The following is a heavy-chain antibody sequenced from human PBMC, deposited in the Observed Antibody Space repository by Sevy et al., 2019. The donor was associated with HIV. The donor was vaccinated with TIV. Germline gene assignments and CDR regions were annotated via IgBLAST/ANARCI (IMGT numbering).Heavy chain of an antibody. Sequence: GGSLRLSCAASGFTFSNYNMNWVRQAPGKGLEWVSYSSSSSRYIYYADSMKGRFTISRDNTKNSLYLQMNSLRAEDTAVYYCARVVAYCSGGSCFPGYYYGMDVWGQGTTVTVSS. CDR1: GFTFSNYN. CDR3: ARVVAYCSGGSCFPGYYYGMDV. CDR2: SSSSSRYI. V-gene: IGHV3-21*01. J-gene: IGHJ6*02. D-gene: IGHD2-15*01.